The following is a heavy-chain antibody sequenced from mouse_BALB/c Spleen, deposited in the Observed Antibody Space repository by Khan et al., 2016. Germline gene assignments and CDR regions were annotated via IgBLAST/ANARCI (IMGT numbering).Heavy chain of an antibody. CDR3: ARVRQAVDY. CDR1: GFTFSTYA. V-gene: IGHV5-6-3*01. Sequence: EVELVESGGGLVQPGGSLKLSCAASGFTFSTYAMSWVRQTPDKRLELVATINSNGGSTYYPDNVTGRFTISRDNAKNTLYLQMSSLKSVDTAMYYCARVRQAVDYWGQGTSVTVSS. CDR2: INSNGGST. J-gene: IGHJ4*01. D-gene: IGHD2-14*01.